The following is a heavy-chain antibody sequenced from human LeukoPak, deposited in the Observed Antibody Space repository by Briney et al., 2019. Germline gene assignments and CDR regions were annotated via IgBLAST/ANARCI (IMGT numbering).Heavy chain of an antibody. D-gene: IGHD6-19*01. J-gene: IGHJ3*01. CDR1: GYTFTRYA. CDR2: INPNSGGT. CDR3: ARDLYSSATDLYSSAWTGAFDV. V-gene: IGHV1-2*02. Sequence: GASVKVSCTASGYTFTRYAISWVRQAPGQGLEWMAWINPNSGGTNYAQRFQGRVTLTRDTSIATAYMELSSLKSDDTAVYFCARDLYSSATDLYSSAWTGAFDVWGQGTMVTVSS.